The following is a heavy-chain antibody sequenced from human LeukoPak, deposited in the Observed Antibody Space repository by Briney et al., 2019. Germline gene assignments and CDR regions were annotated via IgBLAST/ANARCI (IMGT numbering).Heavy chain of an antibody. V-gene: IGHV4-59*01. D-gene: IGHD6-13*01. CDR3: ARGGGSSSWPYYYYYYMDV. J-gene: IGHJ6*03. CDR2: IYYSGST. CDR1: GGSISSYY. Sequence: PSETLSLTCTVSGGSISSYYWSWIRQPPGKGLEWIGYIYYSGSTNYNPSLKSRVTISVDTSKNQFSLKLSSATAADTAVYYCARGGGSSSWPYYYYYYMDVWGKGTTVTVSS.